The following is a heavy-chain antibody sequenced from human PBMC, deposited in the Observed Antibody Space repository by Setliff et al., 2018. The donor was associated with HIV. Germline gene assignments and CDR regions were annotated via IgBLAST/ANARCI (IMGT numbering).Heavy chain of an antibody. Sequence: GGSLRLSCAASGFTFSNYAMSWVRQAPGEGLEWVSAILSTGERTFYADSVKGRFTISRDNSKNTVYLQMNSLRAEDTAEYYCAKELAASGLGYFDSWGRGNLVTVSS. CDR3: AKELAASGLGYFDS. J-gene: IGHJ4*02. V-gene: IGHV3-23*01. CDR1: GFTFSNYA. CDR2: ILSTGERT. D-gene: IGHD3-22*01.